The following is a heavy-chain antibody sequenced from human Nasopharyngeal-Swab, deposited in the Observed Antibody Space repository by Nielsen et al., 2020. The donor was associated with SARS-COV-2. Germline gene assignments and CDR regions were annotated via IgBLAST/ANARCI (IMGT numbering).Heavy chain of an antibody. D-gene: IGHD3-9*01. CDR2: IIPIFGTA. CDR3: ARTYYDILTDYYYGMDV. J-gene: IGHJ6*02. Sequence: LRHAPGQGLEWMGGIIPIFGTANYAQKFQGRVTITADKSTSTAYMELSSLRSEDTAVYYCARTYYDILTDYYYGMDVWGQGTTVTVSS. V-gene: IGHV1-69*06.